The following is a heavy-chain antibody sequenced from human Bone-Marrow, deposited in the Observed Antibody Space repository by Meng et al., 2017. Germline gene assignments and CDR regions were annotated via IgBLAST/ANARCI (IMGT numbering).Heavy chain of an antibody. D-gene: IGHD7-27*01. V-gene: IGHV3-49*03. J-gene: IGHJ4*02. Sequence: GESLKISCTASGFPFGDYAVSWFRRAPGKGLECVGFIRSKDFGGTTEYAASVTGRFTISRDDSKSIAYLHMNNLKAEDTAVYYCTTENWGRGDNWGQGTLVTVSS. CDR2: IRSKDFGGTT. CDR3: TTENWGRGDN. CDR1: GFPFGDYA.